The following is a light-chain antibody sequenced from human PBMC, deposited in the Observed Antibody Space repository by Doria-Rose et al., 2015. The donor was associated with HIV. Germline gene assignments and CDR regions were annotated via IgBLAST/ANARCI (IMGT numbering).Light chain of an antibody. J-gene: IGKJ1*01. V-gene: IGKV3-20*01. Sequence: QSPGTLSLSPGERATLSCKASQSVSANYLAWYQQRPGQSPRLLIYGASSRATDIPDRFSGSGSGTDFTLAISRLEPEYFAVYYCDQYTSSRTFDKGAKVEIK. CDR2: GAS. CDR1: QSVSANY. CDR3: DQYTSSRT.